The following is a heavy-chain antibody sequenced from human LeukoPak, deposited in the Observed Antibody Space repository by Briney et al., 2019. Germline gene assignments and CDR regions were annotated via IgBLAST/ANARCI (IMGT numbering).Heavy chain of an antibody. CDR1: GYTFTGYY. CDR3: ARDPSIAARFASIHALWYFDY. CDR2: INPNSGGT. Sequence: ASVKVSCKASGYTFTGYYMHWVRQAPGQGLEWMGWINPNSGGTNYAQKFQGRVTMTRDTSISTAYMELSRLRSDDTAVYYCARDPSIAARFASIHALWYFDYWGQGTLVTVSS. J-gene: IGHJ4*02. V-gene: IGHV1-2*02. D-gene: IGHD6-6*01.